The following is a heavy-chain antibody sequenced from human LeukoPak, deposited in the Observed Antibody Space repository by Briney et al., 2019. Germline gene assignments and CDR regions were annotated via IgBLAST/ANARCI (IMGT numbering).Heavy chain of an antibody. CDR2: IRSKAYGGTT. CDR3: TRELGIGIDY. V-gene: IGHV3-49*04. D-gene: IGHD7-27*01. CDR1: GFTFSDYY. J-gene: IGHJ4*02. Sequence: PGGSLRLSCAASGFTFSDYYMSWVRQAPGKGLEWVGFIRSKAYGGTTEYAASVKGRFTISRDDSKSIAYLQMNSLKTEDTAVYYCTRELGIGIDYWGQGTLVTVSS.